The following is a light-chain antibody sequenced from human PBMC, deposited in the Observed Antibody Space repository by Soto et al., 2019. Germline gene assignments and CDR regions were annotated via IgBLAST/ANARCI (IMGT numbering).Light chain of an antibody. V-gene: IGKV1-5*03. CDR3: QQYNRYYT. Sequence: DIQMTQSPSTLSASVGDIVTITCRASQSVSSWLSWYQQKPGKAPKLLIYEASTLDSGVPSRFSGSGSGTEFTLTISSLQPDDFATYYCQQYNRYYTFGQGTKLEIK. CDR1: QSVSSW. J-gene: IGKJ2*01. CDR2: EAS.